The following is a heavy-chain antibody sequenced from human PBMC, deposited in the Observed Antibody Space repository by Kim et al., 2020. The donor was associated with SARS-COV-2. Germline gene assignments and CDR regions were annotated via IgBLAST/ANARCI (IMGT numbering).Heavy chain of an antibody. Sequence: SVKGRFTISRDDSKSIAYLQMNSLKTEDTAVYYCTRALPLYYDSSGYYSNWGQGTLVTVSS. D-gene: IGHD3-22*01. J-gene: IGHJ4*02. CDR3: TRALPLYYDSSGYYSN. V-gene: IGHV3-49*02.